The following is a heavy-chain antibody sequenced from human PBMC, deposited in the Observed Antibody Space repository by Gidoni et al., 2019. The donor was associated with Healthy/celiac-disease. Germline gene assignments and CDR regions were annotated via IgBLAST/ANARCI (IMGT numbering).Heavy chain of an antibody. CDR3: ARERDTAMVTVRFDP. V-gene: IGHV1-46*01. CDR2: INPSGGST. D-gene: IGHD5-18*01. Sequence: QVQLGQSGAEVKKPGDSVKVSGKASGYTFTSYYMHWVRQAPGQGLEWIGIINPSGGSTSYAQKFQGRVTMTRDTSTSTVYMELSSLRSEDTAVYYCARERDTAMVTVRFDPWGQGTLVTVSS. CDR1: GYTFTSYY. J-gene: IGHJ5*02.